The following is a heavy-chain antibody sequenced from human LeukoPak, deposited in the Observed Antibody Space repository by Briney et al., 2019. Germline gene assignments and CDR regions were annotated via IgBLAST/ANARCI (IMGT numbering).Heavy chain of an antibody. CDR1: GYTFTDYA. CDR3: ARGYDSSRRGAFDI. CDR2: ISAYNGNT. J-gene: IGHJ3*02. V-gene: IGHV1-18*01. D-gene: IGHD3-22*01. Sequence: ASVKVSCKASGYTFTDYAISWLRQAPGQGLEWMGWISAYNGNTNYAQKLQGRVTMTTDTPTSTAYMELRSLRSDDTAVYYCARGYDSSRRGAFDIRGQGTMVTVSS.